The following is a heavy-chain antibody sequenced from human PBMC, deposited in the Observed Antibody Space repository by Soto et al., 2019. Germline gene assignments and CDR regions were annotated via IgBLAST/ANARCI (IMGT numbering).Heavy chain of an antibody. J-gene: IGHJ5*02. V-gene: IGHV2-5*02. CDR2: VYWDDDK. D-gene: IGHD3-16*01. CDR1: GFSLTTAGMG. Sequence: QITLKESGPALVKPTQPLTLTCSFSGFSLTTAGMGVGWIRQPPGKAPEWVALVYWDDDKRYNPSLRSRLTIAKDISKNLVVVTLSDMDPVDTGTYYCARRGTSSAAAGWFDLWGQGILVTVSS. CDR3: ARRGTSSAAAGWFDL.